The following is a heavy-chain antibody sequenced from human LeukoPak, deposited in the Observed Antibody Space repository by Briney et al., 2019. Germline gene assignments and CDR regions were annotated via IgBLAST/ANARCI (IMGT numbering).Heavy chain of an antibody. Sequence: SETLSLTCAVYGGSFSGYYWSWIRQPPGKGLEWIGEINHSGSTNYNPSLKSRVTISVDTSKNQFSLKLSSVTAADTAVYYCARVIPTHYDILTGYDVNWFDPWGQGTLVTVSS. CDR2: INHSGST. CDR3: ARVIPTHYDILTGYDVNWFDP. J-gene: IGHJ5*02. CDR1: GGSFSGYY. D-gene: IGHD3-9*01. V-gene: IGHV4-34*01.